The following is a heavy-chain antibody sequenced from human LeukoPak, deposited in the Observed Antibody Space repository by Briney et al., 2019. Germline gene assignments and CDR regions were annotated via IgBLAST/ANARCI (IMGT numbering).Heavy chain of an antibody. CDR3: ARRGYSSSWYPYFDY. J-gene: IGHJ4*02. V-gene: IGHV1-46*01. CDR2: INPSGGST. Sequence: ASAKVSCKASGYTFTSYYMHWVRQAPGQGLEWMGIINPSGGSTTYAQKFQGRVTVTMDTSTSTVYMELSSLRSEDTAMYYCARRGYSSSWYPYFDYWGQGTLVTVSS. CDR1: GYTFTSYY. D-gene: IGHD6-13*01.